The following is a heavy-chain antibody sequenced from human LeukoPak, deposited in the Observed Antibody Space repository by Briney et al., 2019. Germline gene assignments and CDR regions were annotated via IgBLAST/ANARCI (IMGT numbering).Heavy chain of an antibody. J-gene: IGHJ4*02. V-gene: IGHV4-59*01. D-gene: IGHD3-10*01. CDR3: ARSNYYDPGRYSEVDS. CDR2: IYYGGNT. Sequence: SETLSLTCSVSGVPIRSYYWSWIRQPPGKGLEWIGYIYYGGNTNYNPSLKSRVSISVDTSKVQFSLKLISMTAADTAVYYCARSNYYDPGRYSEVDSWGQGALVIVSS. CDR1: GVPIRSYY.